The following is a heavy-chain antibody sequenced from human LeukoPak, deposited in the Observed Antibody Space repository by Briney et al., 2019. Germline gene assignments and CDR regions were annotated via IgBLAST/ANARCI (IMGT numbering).Heavy chain of an antibody. D-gene: IGHD5-18*01. CDR1: GGSLSGYY. CDR2: INHSGST. CDR3: ASQDTAMVGGRGAFDY. J-gene: IGHJ4*02. V-gene: IGHV4-34*01. Sequence: SETLSLTCAVYGGSLSGYYWSWICQPPGKGLEWIGEINHSGSTNYNPSLKSRVTISVDTSKNQFSLKLSSVTAADTAVYYCASQDTAMVGGRGAFDYWGQGTLVTVSS.